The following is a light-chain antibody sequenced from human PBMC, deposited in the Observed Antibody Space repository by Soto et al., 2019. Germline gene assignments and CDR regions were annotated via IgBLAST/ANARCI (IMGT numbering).Light chain of an antibody. J-gene: IGKJ5*01. CDR1: QSVSSSY. V-gene: IGKV3-20*01. CDR2: GAS. CDR3: QQYGGSPRIT. Sequence: EIVLTQSPVTLSLSPWGRATLSCRASQSVSSSYLAWYQQKPGQPPRLLIYGASNRATGIPDRFSGSGSGTDFTLIINRLEPEDVAIYYCQQYGGSPRITFGQGTRLEIK.